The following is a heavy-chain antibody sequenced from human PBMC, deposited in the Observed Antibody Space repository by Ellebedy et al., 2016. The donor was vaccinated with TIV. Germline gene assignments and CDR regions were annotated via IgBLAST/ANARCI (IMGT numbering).Heavy chain of an antibody. V-gene: IGHV3-23*01. Sequence: PSETLSLTCTVSGGSISNSDYYWNWIRQAPGKGLEWVSGISATGGTTFYSDSVKGRFTISRDNSKNTLYLQMNSLRVDDTAIYYCAKEVLAVWGQGTLVTVSS. CDR2: ISATGGTT. D-gene: IGHD6-19*01. CDR3: AKEVLAV. J-gene: IGHJ4*02. CDR1: GGSISNSDYY.